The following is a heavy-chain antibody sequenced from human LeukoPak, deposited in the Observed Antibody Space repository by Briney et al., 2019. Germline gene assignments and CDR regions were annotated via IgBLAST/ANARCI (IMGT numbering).Heavy chain of an antibody. CDR3: ARIRYSSGLYYYYYYGMDV. Sequence: SETLSLTCTVSGGSISGSSYYWAWTPQPPGKGLEWIGYIYSSGNTHYNPSLKSRVTISVDTSKNQFSLKLSSVTAADTAVYYCARIRYSSGLYYYYYYGMDVWGQGTTVTVSS. V-gene: IGHV4-31*03. J-gene: IGHJ6*02. CDR1: GGSISGSSYY. D-gene: IGHD6-19*01. CDR2: IYSSGNT.